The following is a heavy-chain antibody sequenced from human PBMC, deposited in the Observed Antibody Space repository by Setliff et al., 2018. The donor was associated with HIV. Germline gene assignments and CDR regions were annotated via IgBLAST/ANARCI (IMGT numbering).Heavy chain of an antibody. D-gene: IGHD3-22*01. CDR1: GFSFSNAW. J-gene: IGHJ3*02. CDR2: INHSGST. Sequence: GGSLRLSCAASGFSFSNAWMDWVRQAPGKGLEWIGEINHSGSTNYNPSLKSRVTISVDTSKNTLNLQMNSLRAEDTAVYYCAKEIRLLAMTTSAIDIWGQGTMVTVSS. CDR3: AKEIRLLAMTTSAIDI. V-gene: IGHV3-53*01.